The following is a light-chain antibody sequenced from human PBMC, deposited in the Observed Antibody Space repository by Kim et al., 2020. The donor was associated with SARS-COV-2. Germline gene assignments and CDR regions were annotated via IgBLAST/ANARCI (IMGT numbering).Light chain of an antibody. Sequence: AIQLTQSPSSLPTSVGDRVTITCRSSQGISSALAWYQQKPGKAPKLLIYDAPSLVSGVPSRFSGSGSGTDFTLTISSLQPEDFATYYCQQFKDYPRTFGEGTKVDIK. CDR1: QGISSA. CDR2: DAP. CDR3: QQFKDYPRT. V-gene: IGKV1D-13*01. J-gene: IGKJ4*02.